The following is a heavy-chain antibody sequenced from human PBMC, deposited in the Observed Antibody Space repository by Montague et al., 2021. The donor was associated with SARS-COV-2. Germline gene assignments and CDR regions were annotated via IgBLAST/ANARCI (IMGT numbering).Heavy chain of an antibody. V-gene: IGHV3-23*01. J-gene: IGHJ3*02. Sequence: SLRLSCAASGFTFSNYAMSWVRQAPGKGLECVSTISTTGVNIHSADSVKGRFTISRDNSKRTLYLQMNSLRAEDTAVYYCAKVSKVMQRRGWADGFDMWGQGTMGTVSS. CDR3: AKVSKVMQRRGWADGFDM. CDR1: GFTFSNYA. CDR2: ISTTGVNI. D-gene: IGHD6-25*01.